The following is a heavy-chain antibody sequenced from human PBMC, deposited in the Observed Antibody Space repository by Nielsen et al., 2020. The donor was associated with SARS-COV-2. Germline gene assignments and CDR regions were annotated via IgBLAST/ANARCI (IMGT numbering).Heavy chain of an antibody. D-gene: IGHD2-2*01. CDR2: ISSSSSYI. CDR1: GFTFSSYS. Sequence: GGSLRLSCAASGFTFSSYSMNWVRQAPGKGLEWVSSISSSSSYIYYADSVKGRFTISRDNAKNSLYLQMNSLRAEDTAVYYCARVGRSSTSRGVYAFDIWGQGIMVTVSS. J-gene: IGHJ3*02. CDR3: ARVGRSSTSRGVYAFDI. V-gene: IGHV3-21*01.